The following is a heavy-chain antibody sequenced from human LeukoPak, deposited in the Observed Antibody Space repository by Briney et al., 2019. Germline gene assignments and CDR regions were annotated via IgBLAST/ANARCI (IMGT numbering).Heavy chain of an antibody. J-gene: IGHJ4*02. D-gene: IGHD3-22*01. CDR1: GGSISSGGHY. CDR2: IYYSGSA. V-gene: IGHV4-31*03. Sequence: PSETLSLTCTVPGGSISSGGHYWSWIRQLPGKGLEWIGYIYYSGSAYYNPSLKSRVTMSLDTSKNQFSLKLSSVTAADTAVYYRARLTYYYDSSPIDYWGQGTLVT. CDR3: ARLTYYYDSSPIDY.